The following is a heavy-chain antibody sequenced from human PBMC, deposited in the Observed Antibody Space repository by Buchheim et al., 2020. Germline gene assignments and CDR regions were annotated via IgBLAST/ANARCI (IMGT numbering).Heavy chain of an antibody. CDR1: GFSFSSYA. Sequence: EVQLLESGGGLVQPGGSLRLSSAASGFSFSSYAMNWVRQGPGKGLEWVSTISGSGGSTYYANSVKGRFTISRDISKNTLYLQMNSLRAEDTAVYYCAKGFSSGWYLIDYWGQGTL. V-gene: IGHV3-23*01. CDR3: AKGFSSGWYLIDY. J-gene: IGHJ4*02. D-gene: IGHD6-19*01. CDR2: ISGSGGST.